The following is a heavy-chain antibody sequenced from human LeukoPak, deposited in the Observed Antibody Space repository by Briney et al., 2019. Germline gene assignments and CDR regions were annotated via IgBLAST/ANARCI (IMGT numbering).Heavy chain of an antibody. CDR2: ISSSSSYI. V-gene: IGHV3-21*01. D-gene: IGHD4-11*01. Sequence: GGSLRLSCAASGFTFSSYSMNWVRQAPGKGLEWVSSISSSSSYIYYADSVKGRFTISRENAENSLYLQMNSLRAEDTAVYYCARAYSTYHMDVWGKGTTVTVSS. CDR1: GFTFSSYS. CDR3: ARAYSTYHMDV. J-gene: IGHJ6*03.